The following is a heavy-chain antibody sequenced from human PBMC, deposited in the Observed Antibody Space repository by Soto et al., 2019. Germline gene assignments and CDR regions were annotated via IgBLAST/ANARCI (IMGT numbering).Heavy chain of an antibody. J-gene: IGHJ5*01. CDR3: ARLIGNSWLDS. V-gene: IGHV6-1*01. Sequence: SQTLSLTCAISGDSVSTNRATWDWIRHSPSRGLEWLGRTYYRSKWFNDYAVSVKGRISINPDTSNSQFSLQLNSVTPVDTAVYYCARLIGNSWLDSWGQGTLVTVSS. CDR2: TYYRSKWFN. D-gene: IGHD2-8*01. CDR1: GDSVSTNRAT.